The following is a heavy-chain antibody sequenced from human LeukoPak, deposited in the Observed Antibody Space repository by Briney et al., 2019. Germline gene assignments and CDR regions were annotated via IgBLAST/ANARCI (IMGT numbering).Heavy chain of an antibody. CDR1: GYTCTSYG. J-gene: IGHJ4*02. V-gene: IGHV1-18*01. Sequence: ASVKVSCKASGYTCTSYGISWGRQAPGQGLEWMGWISAYNGNTNYAQKLQGRVTMTTDTSTSTAYLELRSLRSDDTAVYYCARDTHSRFDYWGQGTLVTVSS. CDR3: ARDTHSRFDY. CDR2: ISAYNGNT.